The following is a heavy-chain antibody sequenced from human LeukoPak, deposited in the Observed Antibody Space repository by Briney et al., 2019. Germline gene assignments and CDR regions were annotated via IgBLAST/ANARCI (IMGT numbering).Heavy chain of an antibody. V-gene: IGHV1-3*01. CDR3: ARDGPGGRYCSSTSCYRTAHYYYYGMDV. CDR1: GYTFTGYY. D-gene: IGHD2-2*01. J-gene: IGHJ6*02. Sequence: ASVKVSCKASGYTFTGYYMHWVRQAPGQRLEWMGWINAGNGNTKYSQKFQGRVTITRDTSASTAYMELSSLRSEDTAVYYCARDGPGGRYCSSTSCYRTAHYYYYGMDVWGQGTTVTVSS. CDR2: INAGNGNT.